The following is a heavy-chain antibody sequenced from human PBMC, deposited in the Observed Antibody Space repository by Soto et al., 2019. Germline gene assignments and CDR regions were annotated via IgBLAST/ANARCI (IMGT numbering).Heavy chain of an antibody. J-gene: IGHJ6*03. CDR2: IYYSGST. CDR1: GGSISSYC. V-gene: IGHV4-59*01. D-gene: IGHD3-9*01. CDR3: ATGEGSYYDILTGYPLYYYYYMDV. Sequence: SETLSLTCTVSGGSISSYCWSWIRQPPGQGLEWIGFIYYSGSTNYNPSLKSRVTISVDTSKNQCSLKLSSVTAAGTAVYYCATGEGSYYDILTGYPLYYYYYMDVGGKGTTVTVSS.